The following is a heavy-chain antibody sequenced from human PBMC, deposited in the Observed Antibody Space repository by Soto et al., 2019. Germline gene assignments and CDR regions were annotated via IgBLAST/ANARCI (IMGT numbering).Heavy chain of an antibody. CDR1: GGSISSGGYS. D-gene: IGHD3-16*01. J-gene: IGHJ6*02. CDR3: ARDRIMITFGGVTYCYGMDV. V-gene: IGHV4-30-2*01. Sequence: QLQLQESGSGLVKPSQTLSLTCAVSGGSISSGGYSWSWIRQPPGKGLEWIGNILHSGKTNYNPSIKSRITMSVDRSKNHFSLNLSSVTAADTAVYYCARDRIMITFGGVTYCYGMDVCGQGTAVSVSS. CDR2: ILHSGKT.